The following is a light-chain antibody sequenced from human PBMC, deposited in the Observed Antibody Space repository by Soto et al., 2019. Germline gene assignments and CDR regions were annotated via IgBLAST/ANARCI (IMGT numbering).Light chain of an antibody. CDR1: QSISGW. J-gene: IGKJ4*01. CDR2: KAS. Sequence: DIQMTQSPSTLSASVGDRVTITCRASQSISGWLAWHQVKPGRAPKVLIYKASSLERGVTSRFSGSGSGTEFTLTISSLQPDDFASYYCQQYQSYPLTFGGGTKVEIK. CDR3: QQYQSYPLT. V-gene: IGKV1-5*03.